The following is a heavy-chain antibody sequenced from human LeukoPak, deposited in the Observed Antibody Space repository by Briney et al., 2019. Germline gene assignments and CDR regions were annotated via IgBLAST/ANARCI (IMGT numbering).Heavy chain of an antibody. CDR2: IYYSGST. CDR1: GGSISSSSYY. D-gene: IGHD1-26*01. V-gene: IGHV4-39*01. CDR3: ARQEVGATNFDY. Sequence: SETLSLTCTVSGGSISSSSYYWGWIRQPPGKGLEWIGSIYYSGSTYYNPSLKSRVTISVDTSKNQFSLKLSPVTAADTAVYYCARQEVGATNFDYWGQGTLVTVSS. J-gene: IGHJ4*02.